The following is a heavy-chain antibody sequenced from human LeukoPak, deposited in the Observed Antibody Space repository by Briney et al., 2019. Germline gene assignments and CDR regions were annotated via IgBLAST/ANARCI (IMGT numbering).Heavy chain of an antibody. CDR1: GFTFSSNA. Sequence: GGFLRLSCAASGFTFSSNAMRWVRQGPGKGLEWVSAISGSGGSTYYADSVKGRFTISTDKSKNTLYLQMNSLRAEDTAVYYCAKLLRGTVVPYFDYWGQGTLVTVSP. J-gene: IGHJ4*02. D-gene: IGHD3-10*01. CDR2: ISGSGGST. CDR3: AKLLRGTVVPYFDY. V-gene: IGHV3-23*01.